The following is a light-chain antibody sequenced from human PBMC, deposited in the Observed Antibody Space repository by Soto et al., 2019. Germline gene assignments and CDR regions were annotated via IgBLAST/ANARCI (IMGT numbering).Light chain of an antibody. CDR3: QQYYSTHWT. Sequence: DIVMTQSPDSLAVSLGERATINCKSSQSVLYSSNNQNYLAWYQQKPGQPPRLLIYCASTRESGVPDRFRGSRSGSDFALTISSLQAEDVAVYYCQQYYSTHWTFGQGTKVEIK. J-gene: IGKJ1*01. V-gene: IGKV4-1*01. CDR1: QSVLYSSNNQNY. CDR2: CAS.